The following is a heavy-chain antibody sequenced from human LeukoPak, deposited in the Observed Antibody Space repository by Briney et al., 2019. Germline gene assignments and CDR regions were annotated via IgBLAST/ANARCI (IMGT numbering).Heavy chain of an antibody. Sequence: GGSLRLSCAASGFTFSSYSMNWVRQAPGKGLEWVSSISSSSSYIYYADSVKGRFTTSRDNTKNSLYLQMNSLRAEDTAVYYCARDRQQLAWFDPWGQGTLVTVSS. CDR2: ISSSSSYI. CDR3: ARDRQQLAWFDP. D-gene: IGHD6-13*01. CDR1: GFTFSSYS. J-gene: IGHJ5*02. V-gene: IGHV3-21*01.